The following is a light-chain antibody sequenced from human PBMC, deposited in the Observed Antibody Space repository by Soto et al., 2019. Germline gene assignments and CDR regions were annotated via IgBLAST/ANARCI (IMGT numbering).Light chain of an antibody. J-gene: IGLJ3*02. CDR1: SSNIGAGYD. CDR2: GNS. V-gene: IGLV1-40*01. CDR3: QSYDSSLGDLWV. Sequence: QSVLTQPPSVSGAPGQRVTISCTGSSSNIGAGYDVHWYQQLPGTAPKLLIYGNSNRPSGVPDRFSGSKSGTAASLAITGLQAEDEAEYYCQSYDSSLGDLWVFGGGTKLTVL.